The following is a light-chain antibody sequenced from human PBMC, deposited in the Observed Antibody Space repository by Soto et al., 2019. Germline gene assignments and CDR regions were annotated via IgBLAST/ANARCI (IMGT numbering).Light chain of an antibody. CDR2: DVS. CDR1: ISDVGGYNF. J-gene: IGLJ1*01. Sequence: LTQPASVSGSPGQSITISCTGTISDVGGYNFVSWYQQYPGKAPKLMICDVSNRPSGVSNRFSGSKSGNTASLTISGLQAEDEADYYCSSFTGSNYVFGTGTKVTVL. CDR3: SSFTGSNYV. V-gene: IGLV2-14*03.